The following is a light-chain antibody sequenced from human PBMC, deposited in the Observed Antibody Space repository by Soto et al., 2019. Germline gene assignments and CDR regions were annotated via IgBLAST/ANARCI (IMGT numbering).Light chain of an antibody. CDR1: QSISSY. CDR2: AAS. V-gene: IGKV1-39*01. CDR3: QQSYSTPQT. J-gene: IGKJ1*01. Sequence: DIQMTQSPASLSASVGDRVTITCRASQSISSYVSWYQQKPGKAPKLLIYAASRLQSGVPSRFSGSGSGTDFTLTISSLQPEDSATYYCQQSYSTPQTFGQGTKVDIK.